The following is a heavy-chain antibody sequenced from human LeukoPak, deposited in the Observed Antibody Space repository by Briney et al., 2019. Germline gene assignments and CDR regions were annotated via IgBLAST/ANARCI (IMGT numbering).Heavy chain of an antibody. V-gene: IGHV3-7*01. CDR2: INQDGSDI. CDR1: GFTFSTYW. D-gene: IGHD1-1*01. CDR3: ARDPAKGFPTLY. Sequence: GGSLRLSCAASGFTFSTYWMSWVRQAPGKGLEWVGNINQDGSDIYYVDSVKGRFTISRDNAKNSLSLQMNSLRADDTAVYYCARDPAKGFPTLYWGQGTLVTGSS. J-gene: IGHJ4*02.